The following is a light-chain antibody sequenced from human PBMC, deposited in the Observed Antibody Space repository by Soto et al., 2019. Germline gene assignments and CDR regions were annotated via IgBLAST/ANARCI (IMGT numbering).Light chain of an antibody. CDR1: HSVLDNSDNRNY. Sequence: IVMTQSPDSLVEFVGARTILNCNASHSVLDNSDNRNYLAWYQQKSGQPPRLIMYWASSRNSGVPDRFSGSGSGTDFILAMSSLQAEDAAVYFCQQYYSSPQAFGRGTKVDIK. J-gene: IGKJ1*01. CDR3: QQYYSSPQA. V-gene: IGKV4-1*01. CDR2: WAS.